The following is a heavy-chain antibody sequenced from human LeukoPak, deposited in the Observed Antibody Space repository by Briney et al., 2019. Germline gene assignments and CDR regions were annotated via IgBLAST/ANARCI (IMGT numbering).Heavy chain of an antibody. CDR3: ARDRVAAAGVDC. D-gene: IGHD6-13*01. V-gene: IGHV3-66*01. CDR1: GFTVSSNY. Sequence: GGSLRLSCAASGFTVSSNYMSWVRQAPGKGLEWVSVIYSGGSTYYADSVKGRFTISRDNSKNTLYLQMNSLRAEDTAVYYCARDRVAAAGVDCWGQGTLDTVSS. J-gene: IGHJ4*02. CDR2: IYSGGST.